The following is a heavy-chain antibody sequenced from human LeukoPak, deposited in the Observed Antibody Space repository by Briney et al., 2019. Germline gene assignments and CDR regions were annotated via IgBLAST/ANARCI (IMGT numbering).Heavy chain of an antibody. D-gene: IGHD6-6*01. V-gene: IGHV6-1*01. CDR2: TYYRSKWYN. J-gene: IGHJ5*02. CDR1: GDSVSSNSAA. CDR3: ARAVGSSSWYALYWFDP. Sequence: SQTLSLTCAISGDSVSSNSAAWNWIRQSPSRGLEWLGRTYYRSKWYNDYTVSVKSRITINPDTSKNQFSLQLNSVTPEDTAVYYCARAVGSSSWYALYWFDPWGQGTLVTVSS.